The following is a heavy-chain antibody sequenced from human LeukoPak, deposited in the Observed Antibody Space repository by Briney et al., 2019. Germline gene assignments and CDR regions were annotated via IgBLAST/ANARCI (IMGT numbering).Heavy chain of an antibody. Sequence: RASVTVSCKASGYTFTSYGISWVRQAPGQGLEWMGWISAYNGNTNYAQKLQGRVTMTTDTSTSTAYMELRSLRSDDTAVYYCAMGPTAVAGQFFDYWGQGTLVTVSS. J-gene: IGHJ4*02. CDR2: ISAYNGNT. V-gene: IGHV1-18*01. CDR3: AMGPTAVAGQFFDY. CDR1: GYTFTSYG. D-gene: IGHD6-19*01.